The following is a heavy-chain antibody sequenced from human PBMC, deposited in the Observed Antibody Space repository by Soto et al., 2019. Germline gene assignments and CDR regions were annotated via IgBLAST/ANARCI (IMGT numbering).Heavy chain of an antibody. Sequence: GGSLRLSCAASGFTFNIAWMSWVRQAPGKGLEWVSRINSDGSSTSYADSVKGRFTISRDNAKNTLYLQMNSLRAEDTAVYYCARASSGWAFFDYWGQGTLVTVSS. CDR1: GFTFNIAW. J-gene: IGHJ4*02. CDR3: ARASSGWAFFDY. D-gene: IGHD6-19*01. CDR2: INSDGSST. V-gene: IGHV3-74*01.